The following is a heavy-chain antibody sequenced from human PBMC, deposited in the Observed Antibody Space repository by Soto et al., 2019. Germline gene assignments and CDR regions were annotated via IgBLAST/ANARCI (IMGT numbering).Heavy chain of an antibody. CDR3: ARGFYRQRSGGIDY. CDR1: GYTFTGYY. D-gene: IGHD2-15*01. CDR2: INPSSGGT. Sequence: QVQLVQSGAEVKKPGASVKVSCKASGYTFTGYYMHWVRQAPGQGLEWMGWINPSSGGTNYAQKFQGRVTMTRDTSISTAYMELSRLRSDVTAVYYCARGFYRQRSGGIDYWGQGTLVTVSS. J-gene: IGHJ4*02. V-gene: IGHV1-2*02.